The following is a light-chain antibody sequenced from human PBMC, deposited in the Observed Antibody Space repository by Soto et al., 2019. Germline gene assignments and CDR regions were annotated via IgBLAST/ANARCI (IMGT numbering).Light chain of an antibody. CDR1: QNINNY. V-gene: IGKV1-33*01. CDR2: DAS. Sequence: DIQMTQSPSSLSASVGDRVTITCQASQNINNYLNWYQQKPGKAPKLLIYDASNLEAGVPSMFRGSGSGTDFIFIISRLQPEDIATYYWQEYENLPTFGQGTRLEIK. J-gene: IGKJ5*01. CDR3: QEYENLPT.